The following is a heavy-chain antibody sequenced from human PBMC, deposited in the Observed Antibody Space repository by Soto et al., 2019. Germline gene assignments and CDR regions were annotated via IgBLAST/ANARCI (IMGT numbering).Heavy chain of an antibody. CDR2: IWYDGSNK. Sequence: QVQLVESGGGVVQPGRSLRLSCAASGFTFSSYGMHWVRQAPGKGLEWVAVIWYDGSNKYYADSVKGRFTISRDNSKNTLYLKMNSLRAGDSAVYYCAREVWGSYFYWGQGTLVTVSS. J-gene: IGHJ4*02. CDR1: GFTFSSYG. D-gene: IGHD3-16*01. V-gene: IGHV3-33*01. CDR3: AREVWGSYFY.